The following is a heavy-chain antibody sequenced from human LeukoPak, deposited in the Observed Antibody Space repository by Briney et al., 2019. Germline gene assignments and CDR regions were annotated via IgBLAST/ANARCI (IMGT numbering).Heavy chain of an antibody. Sequence: SETLSLTCNVSGASMRSETHYWSWLRQHPGKGTEWIAYIYYTAGAYYNPSLEGRVSISLDASENQFSLKLSSVTAADTAVYYCARGRRELKYAPDYWGQGTLVTVSS. CDR3: ARGRRELKYAPDY. J-gene: IGHJ4*02. D-gene: IGHD2-2*01. CDR2: IYYTAGA. CDR1: GASMRSETHY. V-gene: IGHV4-31*03.